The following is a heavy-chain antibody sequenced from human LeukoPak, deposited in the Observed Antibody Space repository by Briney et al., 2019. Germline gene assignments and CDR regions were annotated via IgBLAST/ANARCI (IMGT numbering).Heavy chain of an antibody. Sequence: GGSLRLSCAASGFTFSSYAMHWVRQAPGKGLEWVAVISYDGSNKYYADSVKGRFTISRDNPKNTLYLQMNSLRAEDTAVYYCARDFSSGWQRLYYFDYWGQGTLVTVSS. CDR1: GFTFSSYA. D-gene: IGHD6-19*01. CDR2: ISYDGSNK. J-gene: IGHJ4*02. V-gene: IGHV3-30-3*01. CDR3: ARDFSSGWQRLYYFDY.